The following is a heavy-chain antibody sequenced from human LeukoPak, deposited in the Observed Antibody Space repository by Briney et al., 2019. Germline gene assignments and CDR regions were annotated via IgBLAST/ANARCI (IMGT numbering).Heavy chain of an antibody. Sequence: GGSLRLSCAASGFTFSSYWMHWVRQAPGKGLVWVSRINSDGSSTSYADSVKGRFTISRDNAKNTLYLQMNSLRAEDTAVYYCARELRYFDWSRYYYGMDVWGQGTTVTVSS. J-gene: IGHJ6*02. V-gene: IGHV3-74*01. D-gene: IGHD3-9*01. CDR1: GFTFSSYW. CDR2: INSDGSST. CDR3: ARELRYFDWSRYYYGMDV.